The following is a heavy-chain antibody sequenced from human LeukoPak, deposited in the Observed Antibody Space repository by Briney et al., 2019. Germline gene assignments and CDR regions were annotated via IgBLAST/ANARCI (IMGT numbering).Heavy chain of an antibody. CDR2: ISHDGSQT. CDR3: TTIHY. Sequence: GGSLRLSCAASGFPFSSWPMHWVRQAPGKGLEWMTTISHDGSQTYYADSVKGRLTISRDNSKNTFSLQMNSLRVEDTGVYYCTTIHYWGQGTLITVPS. CDR1: GFPFSSWP. V-gene: IGHV3-30*04. J-gene: IGHJ4*02.